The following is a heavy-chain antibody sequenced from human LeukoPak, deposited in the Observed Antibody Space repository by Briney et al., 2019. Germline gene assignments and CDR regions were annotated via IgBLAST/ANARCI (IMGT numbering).Heavy chain of an antibody. V-gene: IGHV4-39*07. J-gene: IGHJ4*02. CDR2: IYYSGST. D-gene: IGHD3-10*01. CDR1: GGSISSSSYY. CDR3: ASVTYYYGSGSYYTYYFDY. Sequence: SETLSLTCTVSGGSISSSSYYWGWIRQPPGKGLEWIGSIYYSGSTYYNPSLKSRVTISVDTSKNQFSLKLSSVTAADTAVYYCASVTYYYGSGSYYTYYFDYWGQGTLVTVSS.